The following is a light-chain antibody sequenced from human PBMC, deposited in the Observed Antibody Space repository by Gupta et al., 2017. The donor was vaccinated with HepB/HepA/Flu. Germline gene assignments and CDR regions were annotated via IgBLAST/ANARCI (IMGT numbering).Light chain of an antibody. CDR2: DAS. Sequence: EIVVTQFPATLSLSPGERPTLSCRASQSVSRYLAWYQQKRGQAPRLLIYDASNRATGIPARFSGSGSGTDFTLTISSLEPEDFAVYYCQQRYTWPLTLGQGTTLEI. V-gene: IGKV3-11*01. CDR3: QQRYTWPLT. CDR1: QSVSRY. J-gene: IGKJ2*01.